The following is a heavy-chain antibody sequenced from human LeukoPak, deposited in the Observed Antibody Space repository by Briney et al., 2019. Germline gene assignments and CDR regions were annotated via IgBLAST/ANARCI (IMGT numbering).Heavy chain of an antibody. V-gene: IGHV5-51*01. CDR3: ARLPTVTTSGDY. CDR1: GYSFTSYW. D-gene: IGHD4-17*01. J-gene: IGHJ4*02. CDR2: IYPGDSDT. Sequence: GESLKISCKGSGYSFTSYWIAWVRQMPGKGLEWMGIIYPGDSDTRYSPSFRGQITISADRSINTAYLQWNSLKASDIAMYFCARLPTVTTSGDYWGQGTLVTVSS.